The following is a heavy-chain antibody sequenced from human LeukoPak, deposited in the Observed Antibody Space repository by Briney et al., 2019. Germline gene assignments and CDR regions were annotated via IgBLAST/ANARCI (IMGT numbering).Heavy chain of an antibody. CDR1: GGSVSSGSFY. CDR2: IYCTGST. Sequence: SETLSLTCTVSGGSVSSGSFYWSWIRQTPGKGLEWIGYIYCTGSTNYNPSLKSRVTISVDTSKNQFSLKLSSVTAADTAVYYCARDTGYCSGGSCYHNYFDFWGQGALVTVSS. J-gene: IGHJ4*02. CDR3: ARDTGYCSGGSCYHNYFDF. D-gene: IGHD2-15*01. V-gene: IGHV4-61*01.